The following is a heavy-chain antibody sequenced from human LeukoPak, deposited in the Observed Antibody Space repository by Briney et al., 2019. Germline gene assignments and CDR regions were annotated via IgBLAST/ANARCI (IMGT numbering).Heavy chain of an antibody. J-gene: IGHJ6*02. D-gene: IGHD1-26*01. CDR2: IYSGGNT. Sequence: PGGSLRLSCAASGFTVSSNYMSWVRQAPGKGLEWVSLIYSGGNTYYADSVKGRFTISRDNSKNTLYLQMNSLRAEDTAVYYCARDFREEGGSYLWYYYYGMDVWGQGTTVTVSS. CDR3: ARDFREEGGSYLWYYYYGMDV. V-gene: IGHV3-53*01. CDR1: GFTVSSNY.